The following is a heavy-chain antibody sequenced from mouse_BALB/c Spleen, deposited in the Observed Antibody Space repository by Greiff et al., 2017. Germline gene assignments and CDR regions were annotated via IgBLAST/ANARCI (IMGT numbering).Heavy chain of an antibody. V-gene: IGHV1-82*01. D-gene: IGHD2-3*01. CDR2: IYPGDGDT. CDR1: GYAFSSSW. J-gene: IGHJ3*01. Sequence: QVQLQQSGPELVKPGASVKISCKASGYAFSSSWMNWVKQRPGQGLEWIGRIYPGDGDTNYNGKFKGKATLTADKSSSTAYMQLSSLTSVDSAVYFCVDGYYSWFAYWGQGTLVTVSA. CDR3: VDGYYSWFAY.